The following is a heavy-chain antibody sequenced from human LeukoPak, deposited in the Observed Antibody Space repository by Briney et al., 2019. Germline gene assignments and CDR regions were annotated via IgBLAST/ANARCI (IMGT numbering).Heavy chain of an antibody. CDR1: GYTFTDYY. D-gene: IGHD3-22*01. CDR3: ATPSSGYYYVPPSY. Sequence: GASVKVSCKASGYTFTDYYMHWVRQAPGQGLEWMGWINPNSGGTEYAQKFQGRVTLTRDTSLGTAYMELTRLRSDDTAVYYCATPSSGYYYVPPSYWGQGTLVTVSS. J-gene: IGHJ4*02. V-gene: IGHV1-2*02. CDR2: INPNSGGT.